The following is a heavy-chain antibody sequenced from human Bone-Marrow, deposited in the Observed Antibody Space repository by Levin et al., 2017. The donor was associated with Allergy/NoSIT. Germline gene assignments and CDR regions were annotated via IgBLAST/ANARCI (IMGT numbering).Heavy chain of an antibody. CDR1: GDSVSSNSAA. CDR2: TYYRSKWYN. J-gene: IGHJ6*02. V-gene: IGHV6-1*01. CDR3: ARGVAGTTPGAHYYYYGMDV. Sequence: PSETLSLTCAISGDSVSSNSAAWNWIRQSPSRGLEWLGRTYYRSKWYNDYAVSVKSRITINPDTSKNQFSLQLNSVTPEDTAVYYCARGVAGTTPGAHYYYYGMDVWGQGTTVTVSS. D-gene: IGHD1-7*01.